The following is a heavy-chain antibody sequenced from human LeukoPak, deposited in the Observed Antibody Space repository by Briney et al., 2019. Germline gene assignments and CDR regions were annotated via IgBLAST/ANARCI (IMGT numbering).Heavy chain of an antibody. Sequence: GGSLILSCAASGFTFDDYAMHWVRQAPGKGLEWVSGISWNSGSIGYVDSVKGRFTISRDNSKNTLYLQMNSLRAEDTAVYYCAKDLAVATDYWGQGTLVTVSS. V-gene: IGHV3-9*01. J-gene: IGHJ4*02. CDR3: AKDLAVATDY. CDR2: ISWNSGSI. D-gene: IGHD6-19*01. CDR1: GFTFDDYA.